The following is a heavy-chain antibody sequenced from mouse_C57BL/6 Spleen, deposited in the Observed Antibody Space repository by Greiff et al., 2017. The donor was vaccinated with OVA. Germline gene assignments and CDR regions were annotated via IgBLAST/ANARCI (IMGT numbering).Heavy chain of an antibody. CDR3: ARYYYGNGYFDV. CDR1: GYTFTSYW. CDR2: IDPSDSYT. J-gene: IGHJ1*03. D-gene: IGHD1-1*01. Sequence: QVQLQQPGAELVKPGASVKLSCKASGYTFTSYWMQWVKQRPGQGLEWIGEIDPSDSYTNYNQKFKGKATLTVDTSSSTAYLQLSSLTSEDSAVYYCARYYYGNGYFDVWGTGTTVTVSS. V-gene: IGHV1-50*01.